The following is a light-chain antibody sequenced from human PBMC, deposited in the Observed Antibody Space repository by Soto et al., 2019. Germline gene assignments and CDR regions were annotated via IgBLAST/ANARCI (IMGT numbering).Light chain of an antibody. J-gene: IGKJ1*01. CDR1: QSINAR. CDR2: DAS. CDR3: QQYNSYSWT. Sequence: DIQMTQSPFTLSASVGDRVTITCRASQSINARLAWHQQKPGKAPKLLIYDASSLESGVPSRFSGSGSGTEFTLTISSLQPDDFETYYFQQYNSYSWTFGKGTKVDIX. V-gene: IGKV1-5*01.